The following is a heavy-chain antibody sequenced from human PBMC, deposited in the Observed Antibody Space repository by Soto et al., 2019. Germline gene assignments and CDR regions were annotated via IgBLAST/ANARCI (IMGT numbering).Heavy chain of an antibody. CDR3: ARLVVVAPVANV. V-gene: IGHV4-39*01. Sequence: PSYTLSLTCSVSGGSVYNNSYYWGWIRQPPGKGLEWVGGIFYTGTTYYNPSLKDRLSISVDTSKNSFSLNLTSVTAADTAVYFCARLVVVAPVANVWGQGALVTVSS. D-gene: IGHD2-21*01. CDR2: IFYTGTT. CDR1: GGSVYNNSYY. J-gene: IGHJ4*02.